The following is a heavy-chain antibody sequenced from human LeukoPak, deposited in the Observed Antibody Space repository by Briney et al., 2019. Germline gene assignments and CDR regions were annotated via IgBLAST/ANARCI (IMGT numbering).Heavy chain of an antibody. CDR2: INHSGST. V-gene: IGHV4-34*01. Sequence: PSETLSLTCAVYGGSFSGYYWSWIRQPPGKGLEWIGEINHSGSTNYNPSLKSRVTISVDTSKNQFSLKLSSVTAADTAVYYCARQRDGYQTFDCWGQGTLVIVSS. CDR1: GGSFSGYY. J-gene: IGHJ4*02. D-gene: IGHD5-24*01. CDR3: ARQRDGYQTFDC.